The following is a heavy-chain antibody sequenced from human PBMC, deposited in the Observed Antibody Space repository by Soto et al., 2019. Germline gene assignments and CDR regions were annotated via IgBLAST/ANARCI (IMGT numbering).Heavy chain of an antibody. CDR1: EFTFSSYA. CDR2: ISGSGDST. Sequence: GGSLRLSCVVSEFTFSSYAMSWVRQAPGKGLEWVSAISGSGDSTYYADSVKGRFTISRDNSKNTLYLQMHSLRADDTAIYYCAKDRGRGLYSGTYSAFDIWGQGTMVTVSS. V-gene: IGHV3-23*01. J-gene: IGHJ3*02. D-gene: IGHD1-26*01. CDR3: AKDRGRGLYSGTYSAFDI.